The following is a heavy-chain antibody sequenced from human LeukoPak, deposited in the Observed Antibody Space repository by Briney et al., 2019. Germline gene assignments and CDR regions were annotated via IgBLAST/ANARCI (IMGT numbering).Heavy chain of an antibody. CDR3: ARDRGGYYDSSGYYVRFDP. V-gene: IGHV4-59*01. Sequence: ASETLSLTCTVSGGSISSYYWSWIRQPPGKGLEWIGYIYYSGSTNYNPSLKSRVTISVDTCKNQFSLKLSSVTAADTAVYYCARDRGGYYDSSGYYVRFDPWGQGTLVTVSS. J-gene: IGHJ5*02. CDR1: GGSISSYY. CDR2: IYYSGST. D-gene: IGHD3-22*01.